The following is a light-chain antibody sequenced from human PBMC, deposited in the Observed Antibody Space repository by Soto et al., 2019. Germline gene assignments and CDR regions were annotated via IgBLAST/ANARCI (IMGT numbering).Light chain of an antibody. Sequence: EIVLTQSPGTLSLSPGERATLSCRASLSVSRNYLAWYQQKPGQAPRLLIYGASTRATGIPDRFTGSGSGTDFTLTISRLEPEDSAVDHCQQYGGSPLTFGGGTKVEIK. CDR2: GAS. CDR1: LSVSRNY. V-gene: IGKV3-20*01. CDR3: QQYGGSPLT. J-gene: IGKJ4*01.